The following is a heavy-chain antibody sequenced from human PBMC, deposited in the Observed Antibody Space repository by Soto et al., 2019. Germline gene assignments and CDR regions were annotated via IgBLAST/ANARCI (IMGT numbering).Heavy chain of an antibody. J-gene: IGHJ5*02. Sequence: SETLSLTCTVSCASINSGDYYWSWIRQPPGKGLEWIGYIYYSGSTYYNPSLKSRVTISVDTSKNQFSLKLSSVTAADTAVYYCAGFSEVAATEINWFDPWGQGTLVTVSS. CDR1: CASINSGDYY. D-gene: IGHD2-15*01. V-gene: IGHV4-30-4*01. CDR2: IYYSGST. CDR3: AGFSEVAATEINWFDP.